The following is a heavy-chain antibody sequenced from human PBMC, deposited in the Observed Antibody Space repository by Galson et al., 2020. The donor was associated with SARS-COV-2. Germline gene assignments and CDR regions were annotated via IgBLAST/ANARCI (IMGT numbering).Heavy chain of an antibody. CDR2: IFSGGST. V-gene: IGHV3-53*04. Sequence: TGGSLRLSCAASGFTVTNNYMNWVRQAPGKGLEWVSVIFSGGSTYYAESGKGRFTISRHSSENTLYLQMDSLGADDTAVYFCARDLRHAFDIWGPGTMVTVSS. J-gene: IGHJ3*02. CDR1: GFTVTNNY. CDR3: ARDLRHAFDI.